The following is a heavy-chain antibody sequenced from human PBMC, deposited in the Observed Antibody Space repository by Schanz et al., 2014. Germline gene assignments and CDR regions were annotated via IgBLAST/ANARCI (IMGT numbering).Heavy chain of an antibody. CDR3: ARLGRMGAFDI. Sequence: QVQLVESGGSVVQPGRSLRLSCAGSGFSFSDYGMHWVRQAPGRGLEWVAVISYHGSEKYYADSVKGRFTISRDNSKNTLYLQMNSLRTEDTAVYFCARLGRMGAFDIWGQGTMVTVSS. J-gene: IGHJ3*02. CDR2: ISYHGSEK. D-gene: IGHD2-8*01. CDR1: GFSFSDYG. V-gene: IGHV3-30*03.